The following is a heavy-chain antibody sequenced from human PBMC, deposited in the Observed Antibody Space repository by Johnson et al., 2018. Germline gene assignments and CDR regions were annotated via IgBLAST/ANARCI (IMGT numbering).Heavy chain of an antibody. Sequence: EVQLVESGGGVVQPGRSLRLSCAASGFTFSSYGMHWVRQAPGKGLEWVGFIRSKAYGGTTEYAASVKGRFTISRDDSKSIAYLQMKSLKTEDTAGYYCTRDKEIVVVPAAIDYYGMDVWGQGTTVTVSS. J-gene: IGHJ6*02. D-gene: IGHD2-2*02. V-gene: IGHV3-49*04. CDR2: IRSKAYGGTT. CDR1: GFTFSSYG. CDR3: TRDKEIVVVPAAIDYYGMDV.